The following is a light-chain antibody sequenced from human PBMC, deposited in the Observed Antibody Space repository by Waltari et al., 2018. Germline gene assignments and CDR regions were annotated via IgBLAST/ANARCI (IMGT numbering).Light chain of an antibody. CDR3: MQGTHWPLT. J-gene: IGKJ4*01. V-gene: IGKV2-30*01. CDR2: RVS. Sequence: DVVMTQSPLSLPVTLGQPASISCRSRQSLVYSDGNTYLTWFQQRPGQSPRRLIYRVSNRDSGVPEGFSGSGSGTDFTLEISRVEAGDVGVYYCMQGTHWPLTFGGGTKVEIK. CDR1: QSLVYSDGNTY.